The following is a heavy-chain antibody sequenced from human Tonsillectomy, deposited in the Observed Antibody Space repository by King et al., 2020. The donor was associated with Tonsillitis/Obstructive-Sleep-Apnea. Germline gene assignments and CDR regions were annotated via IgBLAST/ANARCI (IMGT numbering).Heavy chain of an antibody. Sequence: VQLVESGAEVKKPGESLKISCTGSGYSFTKYWIGWVRQMPGKGLEWMGIIYPADSDTRYSPSFQGQVTISADKSISTAYLQWSSLKASDTAMYYCARQGGKTGTMWYFDLWGRGTLVTVSS. CDR2: IYPADSDT. V-gene: IGHV5-51*01. D-gene: IGHD1-7*01. J-gene: IGHJ2*01. CDR3: ARQGGKTGTMWYFDL. CDR1: GYSFTKYW.